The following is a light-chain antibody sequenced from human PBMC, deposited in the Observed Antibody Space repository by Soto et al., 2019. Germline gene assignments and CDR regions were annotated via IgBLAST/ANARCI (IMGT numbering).Light chain of an antibody. V-gene: IGKV3-11*01. CDR3: QQRSNWPPWT. CDR2: DAS. J-gene: IGKJ1*01. CDR1: QSVSSY. Sequence: IVLTPSPATLSLSPGERGTLSCRASQSVSSYLAWYQQKPGQAPRLLIYDASNRATGIPARFSGSGSGTDFTLTISSLEPADFAVYYCQQRSNWPPWTFGQGTKVDIK.